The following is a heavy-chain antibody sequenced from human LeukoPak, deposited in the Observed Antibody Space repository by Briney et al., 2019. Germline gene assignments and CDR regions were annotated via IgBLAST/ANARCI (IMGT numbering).Heavy chain of an antibody. Sequence: SETLSLTCSVSGGSISSDSHYWGWIRQSPGQGLEWIGSIYYSGSTYYNPSLKSRVTISVDTSKNQFSLRLSSVTAADMAVYYCARTFDYWGQGTLVTVSS. CDR3: ARTFDY. J-gene: IGHJ4*02. V-gene: IGHV4-39*01. CDR1: GGSISSDSHY. CDR2: IYYSGST.